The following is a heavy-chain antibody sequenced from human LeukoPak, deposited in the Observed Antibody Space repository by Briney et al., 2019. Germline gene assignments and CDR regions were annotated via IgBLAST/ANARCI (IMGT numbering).Heavy chain of an antibody. CDR1: GYSFTSYW. Sequence: GESLKISCKGSGYSFTSYWIGWVRQMPGKGLEWMGIIYPGDSDTRYSPSFQGQVTISADKSISTAYLQWSSLKASDTAMYYCARGYCSSTSCYRFDYWGQGTLVTVSS. D-gene: IGHD2-2*02. V-gene: IGHV5-51*01. CDR3: ARGYCSSTSCYRFDY. J-gene: IGHJ4*02. CDR2: IYPGDSDT.